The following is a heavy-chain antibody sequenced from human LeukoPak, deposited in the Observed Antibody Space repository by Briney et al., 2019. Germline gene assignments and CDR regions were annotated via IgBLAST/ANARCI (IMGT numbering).Heavy chain of an antibody. D-gene: IGHD3-9*01. J-gene: IGHJ2*01. CDR3: AKGGDILTGYYLYWYFDL. V-gene: IGHV3-23*01. CDR1: GFTFSAYA. Sequence: GGSLRLSCAASGFTFSAYAMSWVRRAPGKGREWVSAISRSGSSTDYADSVKGRFTISRDNSKTTLYLQMNSLRPEDTAVYYCAKGGDILTGYYLYWYFDLWGRGTLVTVSS. CDR2: ISRSGSST.